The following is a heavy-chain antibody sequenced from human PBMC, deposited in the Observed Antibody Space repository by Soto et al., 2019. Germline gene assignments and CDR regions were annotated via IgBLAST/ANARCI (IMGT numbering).Heavy chain of an antibody. Sequence: SVKVSCKASGGTFSSYAISWVRQAPGQGLEWMGGIIPIFGTANYAQKFQGRVTITADESTSTAYMELSSLRSEDTAVYYCARGGYYDSSGYYYSFWFDPWGQGTLVTVSS. D-gene: IGHD3-22*01. V-gene: IGHV1-69*13. CDR2: IIPIFGTA. CDR3: ARGGYYDSSGYYYSFWFDP. J-gene: IGHJ5*02. CDR1: GGTFSSYA.